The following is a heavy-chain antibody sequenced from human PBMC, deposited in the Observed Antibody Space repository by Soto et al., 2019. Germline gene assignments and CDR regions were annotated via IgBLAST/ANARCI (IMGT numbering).Heavy chain of an antibody. CDR2: IIPILGIA. D-gene: IGHD2-21*02. V-gene: IGHV1-69*02. J-gene: IGHJ2*01. CDR3: ARANCGGDCSLNWYFDL. Sequence: SMKVSCKASGGTFSSYTISWVRQAPGQGLEWMGRIIPILGIANYAQKFQGRVTITADKSTSTAYMELSSLRSEDTAVYYCARANCGGDCSLNWYFDLCGRGTLVTVSS. CDR1: GGTFSSYT.